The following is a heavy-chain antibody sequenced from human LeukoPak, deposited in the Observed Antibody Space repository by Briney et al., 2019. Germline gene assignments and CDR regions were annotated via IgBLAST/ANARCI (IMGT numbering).Heavy chain of an antibody. V-gene: IGHV3-30*18. CDR3: AKEAYLKTPTGSPFDS. CDR2: ISYDGSKT. J-gene: IGHJ4*02. D-gene: IGHD1-1*01. CDR1: GFTFSTYG. Sequence: PGGSLRLSCAASGFTFSTYGMHWVRQAPGKGLEGVAIISYDGSKTYYADSVKGRFTISRDSSKNMLYLQMNSLRAEDTAVYYCAKEAYLKTPTGSPFDSWGQGTLVTVSS.